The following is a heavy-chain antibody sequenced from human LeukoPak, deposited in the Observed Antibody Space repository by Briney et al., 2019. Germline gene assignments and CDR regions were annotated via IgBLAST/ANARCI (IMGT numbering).Heavy chain of an antibody. CDR3: ATQARSYESDYFDY. V-gene: IGHV4-30-2*01. Sequence: SETLSLTCAVSGGSISNGGYSWSWIRQPPGKGLEWIGNIYHSGSTYYNPSLKSRVTISVDRPKNQFSLKLSSVTAADTAVYYCATQARSYESDYFDYWGQGTLVTVSS. J-gene: IGHJ4*02. D-gene: IGHD1-26*01. CDR2: IYHSGST. CDR1: GGSISNGGYS.